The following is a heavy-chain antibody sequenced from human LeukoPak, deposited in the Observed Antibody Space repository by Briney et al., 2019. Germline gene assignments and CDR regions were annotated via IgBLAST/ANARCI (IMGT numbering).Heavy chain of an antibody. CDR1: GDSINGHY. J-gene: IGHJ4*02. Sequence: PSETLSLTCTISGDSINGHYWSWLRQPPGKRLEWIGDIHYKGSTNYNLSLKSRVTISVDTSKNHLSLNLTSVLAADTAIYYCARRDTGWNYCDYWGQGILVTVSS. CDR2: IHYKGST. CDR3: ARRDTGWNYCDY. D-gene: IGHD6-19*01. V-gene: IGHV4-59*08.